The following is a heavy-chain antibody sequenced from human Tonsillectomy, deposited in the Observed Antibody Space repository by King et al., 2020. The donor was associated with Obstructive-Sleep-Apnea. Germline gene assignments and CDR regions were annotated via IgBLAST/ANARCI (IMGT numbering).Heavy chain of an antibody. CDR2: VSWNRVSI. CDR3: AKDIALVGMFAFDI. CDR1: GFTFDDYA. D-gene: IGHD3-10*02. Sequence: DVQLVESGGGLVQPGRSLRLSCVGSGFTFDDYAMHWVRQVPGKGLEWVSGVSWNRVSIVYADSWKGRFPISRDNAKNSLYLQMNSLSADDTALYYCAKDIALVGMFAFDIWGEGTMVTVPS. V-gene: IGHV3-9*01. J-gene: IGHJ3*02.